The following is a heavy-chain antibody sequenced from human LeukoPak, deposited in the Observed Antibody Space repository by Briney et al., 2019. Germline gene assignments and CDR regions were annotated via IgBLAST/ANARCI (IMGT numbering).Heavy chain of an antibody. V-gene: IGHV1-2*02. CDR1: GYTFTGYY. J-gene: IGHJ5*02. CDR3: ASSWFGNNWFDP. CDR2: IDPNSGGT. D-gene: IGHD3-10*01. Sequence: ASVKVSCKASGYTFTGYYMHWVRQAPGQGLEWMGWIDPNSGGTNYAQKFQGRVTMTRDTSISTAYMELSRLRSDDTAVYYYASSWFGNNWFDPWGQGTLITVSS.